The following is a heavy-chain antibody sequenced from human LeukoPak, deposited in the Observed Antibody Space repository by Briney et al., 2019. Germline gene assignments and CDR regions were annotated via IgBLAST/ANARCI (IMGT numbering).Heavy chain of an antibody. Sequence: GESLKISCKGSGYSFTSYWISWVRQMPGKGLEWMGRIDPSDSYTNYSPSFQGHVTISADKSISTAYLQWSSLKASDTAMYYCARLIGWGGYHDYYYGMDVWGQGTTVTVSS. CDR1: GYSFTSYW. J-gene: IGHJ6*02. CDR3: ARLIGWGGYHDYYYGMDV. CDR2: IDPSDSYT. V-gene: IGHV5-10-1*01. D-gene: IGHD3-3*01.